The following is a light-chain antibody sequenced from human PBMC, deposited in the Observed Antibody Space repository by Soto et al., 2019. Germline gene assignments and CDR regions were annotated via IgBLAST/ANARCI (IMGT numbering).Light chain of an antibody. Sequence: QSALTQPASVSGSPGQSITISCTGTSSDVGGYNYVSWYQQHPGKAPKLMIYDVSNRPSGVSNRFSGSKSGNTASLTISGLQAEDEADYYCSSYTSSSNHVVFGGGTKPTVL. J-gene: IGLJ2*01. V-gene: IGLV2-14*01. CDR1: SSDVGGYNY. CDR3: SSYTSSSNHVV. CDR2: DVS.